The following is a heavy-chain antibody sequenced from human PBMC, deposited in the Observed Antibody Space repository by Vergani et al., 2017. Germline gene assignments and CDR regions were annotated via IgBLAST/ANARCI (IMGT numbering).Heavy chain of an antibody. CDR3: AQIVVVDYYGMDV. CDR1: GFTFSSYA. Sequence: QVQLVESGGGVVQPGRSLRLSCAASGFTFSSYAMHWVRQAPGKGLEWVAVISYDGSNKYYADSVKGRFTISRDNSKNTLYLQMNSLRAEDTAVYYCAQIVVVDYYGMDVWGQGTTVTVSS. CDR2: ISYDGSNK. V-gene: IGHV3-30-3*01. D-gene: IGHD2-2*01. J-gene: IGHJ6*02.